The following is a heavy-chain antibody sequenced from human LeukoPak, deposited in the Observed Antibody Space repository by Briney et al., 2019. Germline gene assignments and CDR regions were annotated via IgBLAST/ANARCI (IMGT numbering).Heavy chain of an antibody. V-gene: IGHV1-69*01. CDR2: IIPIFGTA. CDR1: GGTFSSYA. D-gene: IGHD5-24*01. CDR3: ARVGMATTKERLFDY. Sequence: SVKVSCKASGGTFSSYAISWVRQAPGQGLEWMGGIIPIFGTANYAQKFQGRVTITADESTSTAYMELSSLRSEDTAVYYCARVGMATTKERLFDYWGQGTLVTVSS. J-gene: IGHJ4*02.